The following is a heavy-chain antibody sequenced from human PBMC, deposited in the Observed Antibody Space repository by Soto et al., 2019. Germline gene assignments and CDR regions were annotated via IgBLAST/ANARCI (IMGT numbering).Heavy chain of an antibody. D-gene: IGHD3-22*01. CDR1: GYTFTTTY. Sequence: ASVKVSCKASGYTFTTTYITWVRQAPGQGLEWMGWISAYNGKTKYARNFEGRVTMTTDTSTSTAYMELRSLQYDDTAVFYCGRVPDYYDSGRSDARIDYWGQGPLVNVSP. CDR2: ISAYNGKT. J-gene: IGHJ4*02. V-gene: IGHV1-18*01. CDR3: GRVPDYYDSGRSDARIDY.